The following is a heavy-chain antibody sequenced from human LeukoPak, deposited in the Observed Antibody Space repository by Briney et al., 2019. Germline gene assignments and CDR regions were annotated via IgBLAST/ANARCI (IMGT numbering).Heavy chain of an antibody. J-gene: IGHJ4*02. Sequence: GASVKVSCKASGYTFTKYVVHWVRQAPGQRPEWMGWINAGNGDTKYSQNFQDRVTITRDTSANTAYMELSSLTSEDTALYYCARDDCGDTCYPGGYWGQGTQVTVSS. CDR2: INAGNGDT. CDR1: GYTFTKYV. CDR3: ARDDCGDTCYPGGY. V-gene: IGHV1-3*01. D-gene: IGHD2-21*01.